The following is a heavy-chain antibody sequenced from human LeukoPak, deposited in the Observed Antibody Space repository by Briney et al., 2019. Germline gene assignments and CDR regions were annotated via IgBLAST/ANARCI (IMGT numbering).Heavy chain of an antibody. CDR3: AGVDTAMGPPLPGY. Sequence: GGSLRLSCAASGFTFSSYWMHWVRQAPGKGLVWVSRINSDGSSTSYADSVKGRFTISRDNAKNTLYLQMNSLRAEDAAVYYCAGVDTAMGPPLPGYWGQGTLVTVSS. J-gene: IGHJ4*02. V-gene: IGHV3-74*01. CDR2: INSDGSST. CDR1: GFTFSSYW. D-gene: IGHD5-18*01.